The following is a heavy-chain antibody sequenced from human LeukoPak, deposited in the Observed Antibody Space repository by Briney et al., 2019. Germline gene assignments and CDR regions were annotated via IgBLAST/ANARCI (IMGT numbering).Heavy chain of an antibody. D-gene: IGHD4-17*01. CDR3: TRGRHGDYFDY. CDR2: VRNKPNGYTT. J-gene: IGHJ4*02. V-gene: IGHV3-72*01. Sequence: PGGSLRLSCAASGFSISDHYMDWVRQAPGKGLEWVGRVRNKPNGYTTDYGTSVKGRFTISRDDSKNSLYLQMNSLTSEDTAVCYCTRGRHGDYFDYWGQGTLVSVSS. CDR1: GFSISDHY.